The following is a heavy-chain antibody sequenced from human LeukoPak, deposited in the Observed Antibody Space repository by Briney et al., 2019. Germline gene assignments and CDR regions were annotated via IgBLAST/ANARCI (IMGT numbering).Heavy chain of an antibody. CDR3: ARGSLGPAY. J-gene: IGHJ1*01. V-gene: IGHV3-20*04. Sequence: GGSLRLSCNVSGFTFTKHDMSWFRRPPGKGLEWVSSISRSGAYSHYAASVRGRFTISRDNSNDTLFLQMTGLQVADTAIYYCARGSLGPAYWGRGTLVAVSS. CDR1: GFTFTKHD. D-gene: IGHD3-10*01. CDR2: ISRSGAYS.